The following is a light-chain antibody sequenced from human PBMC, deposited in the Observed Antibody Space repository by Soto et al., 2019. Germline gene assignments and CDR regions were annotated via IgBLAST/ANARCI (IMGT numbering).Light chain of an antibody. J-gene: IGLJ1*01. CDR3: CSYAGSYTYV. V-gene: IGLV1-44*01. Sequence: QSVLTQPPSASGTPGQRVPISCSGSSSNIGINPVNWYQQLPGTAPKLLIFSSNQRPSGVPDRFSGSKSGASASLAISGLQSEDEADYYCCSYAGSYTYVFGTGTKVTVL. CDR2: SSN. CDR1: SSNIGINP.